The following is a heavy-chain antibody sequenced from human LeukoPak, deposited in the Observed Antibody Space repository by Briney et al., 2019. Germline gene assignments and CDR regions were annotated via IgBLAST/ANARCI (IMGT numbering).Heavy chain of an antibody. CDR1: GFTFDDYS. Sequence: GGSLRLSCAASGFTFDDYSMHWVRQAPGEGLEWVSGISWNSGSAGYADSVKGRFTISRDSAKNSLYLQMNSLRTEDTALYYCAKDRTYSAYAALDYWGQGTLVTVSS. CDR3: AKDRTYSAYAALDY. CDR2: ISWNSGSA. D-gene: IGHD5-12*01. J-gene: IGHJ4*02. V-gene: IGHV3-9*01.